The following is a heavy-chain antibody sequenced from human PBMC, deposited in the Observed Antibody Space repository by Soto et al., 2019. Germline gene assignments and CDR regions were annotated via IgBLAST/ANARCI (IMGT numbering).Heavy chain of an antibody. D-gene: IGHD5-18*01. J-gene: IGHJ4*02. Sequence: GGSLRLSCAASGFTFSSYAMHWVRQAPGKGLEWVAVISYDGSNKYYADSVKGRFTISRDNSKNTLYLQMNSLRAEDTAVYYCARDSTPGYSYAFDYWGQGTLVTVSS. CDR1: GFTFSSYA. CDR2: ISYDGSNK. V-gene: IGHV3-30-3*01. CDR3: ARDSTPGYSYAFDY.